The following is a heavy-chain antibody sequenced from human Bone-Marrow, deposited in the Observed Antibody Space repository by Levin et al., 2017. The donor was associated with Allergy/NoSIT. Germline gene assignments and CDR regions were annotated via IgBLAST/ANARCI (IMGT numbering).Heavy chain of an antibody. D-gene: IGHD3-3*01. Sequence: SSETLSLTCTVSGGSINSGNYYWTWIRQHPGKGLEWIGYISYSGNTFYNASLKSRLTISVDTSKTTFSLRLSSVTAADTAVYYCARGITIFGVVLAVNDAFDIWGQGTMVTVSS. V-gene: IGHV4-31*03. CDR1: GGSINSGNYY. CDR2: ISYSGNT. CDR3: ARGITIFGVVLAVNDAFDI. J-gene: IGHJ3*02.